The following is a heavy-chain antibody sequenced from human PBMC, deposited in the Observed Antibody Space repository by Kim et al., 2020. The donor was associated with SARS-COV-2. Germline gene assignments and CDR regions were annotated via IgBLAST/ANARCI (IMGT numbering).Heavy chain of an antibody. V-gene: IGHV3-7*03. J-gene: IGHJ4*02. CDR3: ARDIRWLHSMYDY. D-gene: IGHD5-12*01. CDR2: IKQDGSEK. CDR1: GFTFSSYW. Sequence: GGSLRLSCAASGFTFSSYWMSWVRQAPGKGLEWVANIKQDGSEKYYVDSVKGRFTISRDNAKNSLYLQMNSLRAEDTAVYYCARDIRWLHSMYDYWGQGTLVTVSS.